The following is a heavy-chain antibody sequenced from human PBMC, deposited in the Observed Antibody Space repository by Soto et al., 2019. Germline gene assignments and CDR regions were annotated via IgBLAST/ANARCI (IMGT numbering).Heavy chain of an antibody. V-gene: IGHV3-33*01. CDR3: ARDLWLVLSYYYYGMDV. CDR2: IWYDGSNK. D-gene: IGHD6-19*01. CDR1: GFTFSSYG. J-gene: IGHJ6*02. Sequence: GGSLRLSCAASGFTFSSYGMHWVRQAPGKGLEWVAVIWYDGSNKYHADSVKGRFTISRDNSKNTLYLQMNSLRAEDTAVYYCARDLWLVLSYYYYGMDVWGQGTTVTVSS.